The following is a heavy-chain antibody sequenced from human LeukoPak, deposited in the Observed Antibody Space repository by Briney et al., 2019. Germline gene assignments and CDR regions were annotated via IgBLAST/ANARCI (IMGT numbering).Heavy chain of an antibody. CDR3: ARVMMGATVTTFHYYYMDV. J-gene: IGHJ6*03. V-gene: IGHV3-21*01. D-gene: IGHD4-11*01. Sequence: GGSLRLSCAASGFTFSHYSIDWVRQAPGKGLERVASITSSSSHIYYADSVKGRFTISRDNAKNAPYLQMNSLRAEDTAIYYCARVMMGATVTTFHYYYMDVWGVGTTVTVSS. CDR2: ITSSSSHI. CDR1: GFTFSHYS.